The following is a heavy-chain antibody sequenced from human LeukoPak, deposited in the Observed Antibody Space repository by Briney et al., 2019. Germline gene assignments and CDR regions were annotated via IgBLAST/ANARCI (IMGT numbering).Heavy chain of an antibody. V-gene: IGHV5-51*01. J-gene: IGHJ3*01. D-gene: IGHD1-26*01. Sequence: GESLKISCKGSGYSFTSYWIGWVRQMPGKGLEWMGTIYPGDSGPTYSPSFQGQVTISVDKSINTAYLQWSSLQASDTAMYYCGMSGDRVPLQDDVFDVWGQGTMVTVST. CDR1: GYSFTSYW. CDR3: GMSGDRVPLQDDVFDV. CDR2: IYPGDSGP.